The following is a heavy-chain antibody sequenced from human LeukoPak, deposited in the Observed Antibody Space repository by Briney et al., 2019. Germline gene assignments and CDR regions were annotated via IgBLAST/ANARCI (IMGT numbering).Heavy chain of an antibody. D-gene: IGHD6-13*01. J-gene: IGHJ4*02. CDR3: ARGRYLTTSGGAAAGFLDY. Sequence: SETLSLTCAVYGGSFSGYYWSWIRQPSGKGLEWIGEINHSGSTNYNPSLKSRVTISVDTSKNQFSLQLNSVTAADTAVYYCARGRYLTTSGGAAAGFLDYWGQGSLVTVST. V-gene: IGHV4-34*01. CDR1: GGSFSGYY. CDR2: INHSGST.